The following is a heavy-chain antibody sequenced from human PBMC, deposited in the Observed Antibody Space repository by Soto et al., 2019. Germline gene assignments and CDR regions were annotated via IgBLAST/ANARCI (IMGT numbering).Heavy chain of an antibody. J-gene: IGHJ4*02. CDR2: ISAYNGNT. D-gene: IGHD6-19*01. CDR3: ARDRLLAVAAKYTDY. Sequence: ASVKVSCKASGYTFTSYAMHWVRQAPGQGLEWMGWISAYNGNTNYAQKLQGRVTMTTDTSTSTAYMELRSLRSDDTAVYYCARDRLLAVAAKYTDYWGQGTLVTVSS. V-gene: IGHV1-18*01. CDR1: GYTFTSYA.